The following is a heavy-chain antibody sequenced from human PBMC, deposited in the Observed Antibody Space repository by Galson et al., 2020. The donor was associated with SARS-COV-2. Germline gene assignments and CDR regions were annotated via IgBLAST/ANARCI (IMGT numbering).Heavy chain of an antibody. J-gene: IGHJ4*02. CDR2: INHSGST. CDR3: AGGDGSGLDY. D-gene: IGHD3-10*01. Sequence: SWIRQPPGKGLEWIGEINHSGSTNYNPSLKSRVTISVDTSKNQFSLKLSSVTAADTAVYYCAGGDGSGLDYWGQGTLVTVSS. V-gene: IGHV4-34*01.